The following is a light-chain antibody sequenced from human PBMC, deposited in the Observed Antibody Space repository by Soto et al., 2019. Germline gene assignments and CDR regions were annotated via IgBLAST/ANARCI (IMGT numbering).Light chain of an antibody. V-gene: IGKV3-20*01. CDR2: GAS. Sequence: ELVLTQSPGTLSLSPGERATLSCRASQTVRNNYLAWYQQKPGQAPRLLIYGASTRATGLPARFSGSGSGTDFTLTISRLEPEDFAVYYCQQYGSSGTFGQGTKVE. CDR3: QQYGSSGT. CDR1: QTVRNNY. J-gene: IGKJ1*01.